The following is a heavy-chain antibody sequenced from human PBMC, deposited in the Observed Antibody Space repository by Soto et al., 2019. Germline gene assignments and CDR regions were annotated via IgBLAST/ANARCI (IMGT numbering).Heavy chain of an antibody. CDR3: AREVYCSSTSCGFDQ. Sequence: ASVKVSCKASGYTFISYYMHWVRQAPGQGLEWMGIIDPSGGSTSYAQKFQGRVTMTRDTSTSTVYMEVSSLRSEDTAVYYCAREVYCSSTSCGFDQWGQGTLVTVSS. V-gene: IGHV1-46*01. CDR1: GYTFISYY. J-gene: IGHJ4*02. CDR2: IDPSGGST. D-gene: IGHD2-2*01.